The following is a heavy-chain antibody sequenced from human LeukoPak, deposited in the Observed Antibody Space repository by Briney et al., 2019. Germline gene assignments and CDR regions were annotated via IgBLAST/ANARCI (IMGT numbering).Heavy chain of an antibody. J-gene: IGHJ6*03. V-gene: IGHV3-48*01. CDR1: GFTFSSYS. CDR3: ARVNGYYYYYYMDV. Sequence: GGSLRLSCAASGFTFSSYSMNWVRQAPGKGLEWVSYISSSSSTIYYADSVKGRFTISRDNAKNSLYLQMNSLRAEDTAVYYCARVNGYYYYYYMDVWGKGTTVTVSS. D-gene: IGHD2-8*01. CDR2: ISSSSSTI.